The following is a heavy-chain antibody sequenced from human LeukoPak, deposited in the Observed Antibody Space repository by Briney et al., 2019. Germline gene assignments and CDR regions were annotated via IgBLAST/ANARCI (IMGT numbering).Heavy chain of an antibody. J-gene: IGHJ4*02. Sequence: GGSLRLSCAASGFTFSSYAMSWVRQAPGKGLEWVSAISGSGGSTYYADPVKGRFTISRDNSKNTLYLQMNSLRAEDTAVYYCVKDPLGPGYYDSSGYYYWGQGTLVTVSS. D-gene: IGHD3-22*01. V-gene: IGHV3-23*01. CDR2: ISGSGGST. CDR3: VKDPLGPGYYDSSGYYY. CDR1: GFTFSSYA.